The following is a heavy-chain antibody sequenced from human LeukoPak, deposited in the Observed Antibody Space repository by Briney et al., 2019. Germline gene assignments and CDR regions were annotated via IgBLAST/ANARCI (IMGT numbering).Heavy chain of an antibody. CDR2: IYYTGST. D-gene: IGHD1-26*01. J-gene: IGHJ5*02. CDR1: GGSISSSSYY. Sequence: SETLSLTCTVSGGSISSSSYYWGWIRQPPGKGLEWIGSIYYTGSTFHNPSLKSRVTISVDTSKNQFSLKLSSVTAADTAVYYCARDASGSYSSWFDPWGQGTLVTVSS. V-gene: IGHV4-39*07. CDR3: ARDASGSYSSWFDP.